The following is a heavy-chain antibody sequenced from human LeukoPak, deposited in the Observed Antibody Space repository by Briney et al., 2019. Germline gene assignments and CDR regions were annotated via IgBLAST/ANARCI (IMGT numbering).Heavy chain of an antibody. CDR3: ARNYYDSEVWFYYYYMDV. D-gene: IGHD3-22*01. J-gene: IGHJ6*03. V-gene: IGHV1-8*01. CDR2: MNPNSGNT. Sequence: ASVKVSCKASGYTFTSYDINWVRQATGQGLEWMGWMNPNSGNTGYAQKFQGRVTMTRNTSISTAYMELSSLRSEDTAVYYCARNYYDSEVWFYYYYMDVWGKGTTVTISS. CDR1: GYTFTSYD.